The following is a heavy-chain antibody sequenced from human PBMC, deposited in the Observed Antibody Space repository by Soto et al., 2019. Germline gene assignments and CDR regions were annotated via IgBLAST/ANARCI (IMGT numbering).Heavy chain of an antibody. Sequence: QVQLVQSGAEVKKSGASVKVSCKPSGYSFSDYFIQWVRQAPGQGLEWVAWINPKTAATNYAKKFQGRVSLTWDTSSTTAYMELTRLRPDDTAVYYCARIKWGLNYYNGMDVWGHGTTVIVSS. CDR3: ARIKWGLNYYNGMDV. J-gene: IGHJ6*02. CDR2: INPKTAAT. CDR1: GYSFSDYF. D-gene: IGHD1-26*01. V-gene: IGHV1-2*02.